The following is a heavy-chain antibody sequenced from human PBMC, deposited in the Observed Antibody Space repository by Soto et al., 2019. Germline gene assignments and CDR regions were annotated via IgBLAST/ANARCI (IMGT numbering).Heavy chain of an antibody. V-gene: IGHV1-18*01. J-gene: IGHJ4*02. CDR2: ISANNGNT. CDR3: ASHGYFDP. Sequence: QVQLVQSGAEVKKPGDSVRVSCKASGYTFTSYGIGWVRQAPGQGLEWMGWISANNGNTKYAQKVQGRVTMTTDASTSTAYMALRSLRSHEAAVYYWASHGYFDPRGQGTLVTVSS. CDR1: GYTFTSYG.